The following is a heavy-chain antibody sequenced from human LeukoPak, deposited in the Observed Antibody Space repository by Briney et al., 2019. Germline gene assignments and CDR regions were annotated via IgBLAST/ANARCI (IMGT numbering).Heavy chain of an antibody. Sequence: PGGSLRLSCAASGFTFSSYAMHWVRQAPGKGLEWVAVISYDGSNKYYADSVKGRFTISRDGSKNTLYLQMNSLKTEDTAVYYCTTDLWSLLWFGELIGVDYWGQGTLVTVSS. CDR2: ISYDGSNK. CDR3: TTDLWSLLWFGELIGVDY. CDR1: GFTFSSYA. D-gene: IGHD3-10*01. V-gene: IGHV3-30*04. J-gene: IGHJ4*02.